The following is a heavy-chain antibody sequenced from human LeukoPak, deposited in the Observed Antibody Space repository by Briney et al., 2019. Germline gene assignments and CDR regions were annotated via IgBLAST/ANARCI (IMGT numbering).Heavy chain of an antibody. D-gene: IGHD6-19*01. J-gene: IGHJ4*02. V-gene: IGHV3-21*04. CDR1: GFTFSRYC. Sequence: GGSLRLSCAASGFTFSRYCMNWVRQAPGKGLEWVASISSSSPYIYYTDSVKGRFTISRDNSKNTLYLQMNSLRAEDTAVYYCARRSGIAVAGAFDYWGQGTLVTVSS. CDR3: ARRSGIAVAGAFDY. CDR2: ISSSSPYI.